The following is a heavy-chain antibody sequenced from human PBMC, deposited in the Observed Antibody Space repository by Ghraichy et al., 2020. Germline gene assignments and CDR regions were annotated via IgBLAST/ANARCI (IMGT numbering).Heavy chain of an antibody. J-gene: IGHJ5*02. CDR3: ARQFYGDYVVWFDP. CDR1: GGSISSSSYY. CDR2: IYYSGST. D-gene: IGHD4-17*01. V-gene: IGHV4-39*01. Sequence: GSLRLSCTVSGGSISSSSYYWGWIRQPPGKGLEWIGSIYYSGSTYYNPSLKSRVTISVDTSKNQFSLKLSSVTAADTAVYYCARQFYGDYVVWFDPWGQGTLVTVSS.